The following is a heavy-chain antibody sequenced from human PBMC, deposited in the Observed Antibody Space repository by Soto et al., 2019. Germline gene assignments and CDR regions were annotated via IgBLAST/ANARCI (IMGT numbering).Heavy chain of an antibody. J-gene: IGHJ4*02. CDR3: AKDGGYRYGYYFDY. CDR1: GFTFSSFA. V-gene: IGHV3-30*18. Sequence: GGSLRLSCAASGFTFSSFAMSWVRQAPGKGLEWVAVISYDGSNKYYADSVKGRFTISRDNSKNTLYLQMNSLRAEDTAVYYCAKDGGYRYGYYFDYWGQGTLVTVSS. CDR2: ISYDGSNK. D-gene: IGHD5-18*01.